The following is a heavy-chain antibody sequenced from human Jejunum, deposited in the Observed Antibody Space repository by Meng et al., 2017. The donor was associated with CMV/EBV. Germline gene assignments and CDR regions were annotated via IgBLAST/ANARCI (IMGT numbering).Heavy chain of an antibody. V-gene: IGHV3-30-3*01. D-gene: IGHD1-7*01. CDR3: SRGSLGPELRAGFDY. CDR1: GFIFSTYA. CDR2: ITYDGTQK. J-gene: IGHJ4*02. Sequence: QVHLVESGEGWVQPGRSLSLYCGASGFIFSTYAMHCVRQAPDKGLEWVATITYDGTQKFYTDSVQGRFTISRDNSKNTLYLQMNSLRVEDTAVYYCSRGSLGPELRAGFDYWGQGTLVTVSS.